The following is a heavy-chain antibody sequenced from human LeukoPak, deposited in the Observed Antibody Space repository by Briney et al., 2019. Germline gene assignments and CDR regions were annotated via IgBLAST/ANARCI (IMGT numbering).Heavy chain of an antibody. J-gene: IGHJ5*02. V-gene: IGHV4-59*01. CDR1: GGSISSYY. CDR3: ARESRLNWFDP. D-gene: IGHD2-21*01. CDR2: IYYSGST. Sequence: SETLSLTCTVSGGSISSYYWSWIRQPPGKGLEWIGYIYYSGSTNYNPSLKSRVTISVDTSKNQFSLKLSSVTAVDTAVYYCARESRLNWFDPWGQGTLVTVSS.